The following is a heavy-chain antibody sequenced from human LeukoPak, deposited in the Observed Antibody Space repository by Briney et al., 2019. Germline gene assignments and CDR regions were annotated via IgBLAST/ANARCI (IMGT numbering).Heavy chain of an antibody. CDR3: ARDQSIAGPTTADY. J-gene: IGHJ4*02. V-gene: IGHV3-74*01. Sequence: GGSLRLSCAASGFTFSRFWMHWVRQAPGKGLVWVSRINTDASNTIYADSVKGRFTISRDNAKNTMYLQMNSLRAEDTAVYYCARDQSIAGPTTADYWGQGTLVTVSS. D-gene: IGHD1-26*01. CDR2: INTDASNT. CDR1: GFTFSRFW.